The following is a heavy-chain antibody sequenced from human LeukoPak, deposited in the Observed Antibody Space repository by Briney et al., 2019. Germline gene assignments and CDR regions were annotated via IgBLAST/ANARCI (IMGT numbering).Heavy chain of an antibody. V-gene: IGHV4-34*01. D-gene: IGHD4-17*01. J-gene: IGHJ2*01. CDR2: INHSGST. Sequence: SETLSLTCAVYGGSISSYYWSWVRQLPGQGKEWIGEINHSGSTNYNPSLKSRVTISVDTSKNQFSLKLSAVTAADTGVYYCARWVTTVRKWYFDLWGRGTLVTVSS. CDR1: GGSISSYY. CDR3: ARWVTTVRKWYFDL.